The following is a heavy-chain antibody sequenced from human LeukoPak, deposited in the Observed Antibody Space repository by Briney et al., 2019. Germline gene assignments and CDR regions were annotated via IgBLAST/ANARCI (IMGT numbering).Heavy chain of an antibody. CDR2: INPNSGGT. J-gene: IGHJ4*02. D-gene: IGHD2-15*01. V-gene: IGHV1-2*02. Sequence: GASVKVSCKAFGYTFTGYSMHWVRQAPGQGLEWMGWINPNSGGTSYAQKFQGRVTMTRDTSTSTVYMKLSSLRSEDTAVYYCARAKAASAPRDYWGQGTLVTVSS. CDR3: ARAKAASAPRDY. CDR1: GYTFTGYS.